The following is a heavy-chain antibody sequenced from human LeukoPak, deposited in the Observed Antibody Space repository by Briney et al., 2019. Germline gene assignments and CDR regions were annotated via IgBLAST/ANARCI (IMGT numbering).Heavy chain of an antibody. J-gene: IGHJ4*02. CDR3: VGEQDISVLYY. CDR1: GFTFSSYG. CDR2: IWYDGSNK. V-gene: IGHV3-33*01. D-gene: IGHD2-15*01. Sequence: PGGSLRLSCAASGFTFSSYGMHWVRQAPGKGLEWVAVIWYDGSNKYYADSVKGRFTISRDNSKNTLYLQMNSLRAEDTAVYYCVGEQDISVLYYSGQRALVSVSS.